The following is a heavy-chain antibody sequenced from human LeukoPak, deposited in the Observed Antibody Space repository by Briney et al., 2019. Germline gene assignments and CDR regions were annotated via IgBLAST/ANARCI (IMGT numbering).Heavy chain of an antibody. V-gene: IGHV3-23*01. Sequence: GGSLRLSCAASGFTFSSYAMNWVRQAPGKGLEWVSAITGSGDRTYYADSVKGRFTISRDNSKNTLYLQMNSLRAEDTAVYYCAKPEDYTDAFDIWGQGTMVTVSS. CDR2: ITGSGDRT. CDR3: AKPEDYTDAFDI. D-gene: IGHD4-11*01. J-gene: IGHJ3*02. CDR1: GFTFSSYA.